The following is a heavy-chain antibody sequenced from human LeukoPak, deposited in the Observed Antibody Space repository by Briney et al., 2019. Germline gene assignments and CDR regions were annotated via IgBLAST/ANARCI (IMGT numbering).Heavy chain of an antibody. CDR2: IYYSGST. CDR3: ARALSATTTVTRGYRAFDI. V-gene: IGHV4-59*08. J-gene: IGHJ3*02. D-gene: IGHD4-11*01. Sequence: PSETLSLTCTVSGGSISSYYWSWIRQPPGKGLEWIGYIYYSGSTNYNPSLKSRVTISVDTSKNQFSLKLSSVTAADTAVYYCARALSATTTVTRGYRAFDIWGQGTMVTVSS. CDR1: GGSISSYY.